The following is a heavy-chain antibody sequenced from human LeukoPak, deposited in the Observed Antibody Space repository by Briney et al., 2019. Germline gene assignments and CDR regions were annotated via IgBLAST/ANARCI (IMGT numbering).Heavy chain of an antibody. D-gene: IGHD2-15*01. J-gene: IGHJ5*02. Sequence: ASETLSLTCTVSGVSISSYYWSWIRQPPGKGLEWIGEINHSGSTNYNPSLKSRVTISLDTSKNQLSLKLSSVTAADTAVYYCASEPGYCSGGSCYGGWFDPWAQGTLVTVS. V-gene: IGHV4-34*01. CDR3: ASEPGYCSGGSCYGGWFDP. CDR2: INHSGST. CDR1: GVSISSYY.